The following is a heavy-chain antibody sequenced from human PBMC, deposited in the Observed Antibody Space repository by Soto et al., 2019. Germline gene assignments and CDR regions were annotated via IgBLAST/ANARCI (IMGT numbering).Heavy chain of an antibody. CDR2: IICSDGKT. Sequence: GGSLRLSCAASGFSVGSYALSRVRQAPGKGLEWVSTIICSDGKTFYAASVKGRFSISRDTSQNTLYLQMHSLRADDRAIYYCARCSCLDYWGQGTRVTVCS. CDR1: GFSVGSYA. J-gene: IGHJ4*02. CDR3: ARCSCLDY. D-gene: IGHD6-19*01. V-gene: IGHV3-23*01.